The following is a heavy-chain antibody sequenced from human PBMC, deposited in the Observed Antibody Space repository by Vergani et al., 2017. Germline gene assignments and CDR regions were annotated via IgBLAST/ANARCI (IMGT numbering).Heavy chain of an antibody. D-gene: IGHD4-17*01. CDR1: GFTFSSYA. V-gene: IGHV3-23*01. CDR2: ISGSGGST. J-gene: IGHJ4*02. CDR3: AKVAAGYGDYVGAVFDY. Sequence: EVQLLESGGGLVQPGGSLRLSCAASGFTFSSYAMSWVRQAPGKGLEWVSAISGSGGSTYYVDSVKGRFTISRDNSKNTLYLQMNSLRAEDTAVYYCAKVAAGYGDYVGAVFDYWGQGTLVTVSS.